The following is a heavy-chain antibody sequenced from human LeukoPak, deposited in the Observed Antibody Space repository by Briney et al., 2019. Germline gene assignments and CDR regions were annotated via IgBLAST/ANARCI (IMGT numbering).Heavy chain of an antibody. D-gene: IGHD4-23*01. CDR2: IIPIFGTA. CDR1: GGTFSSYA. CDR3: ASCLGLYGGNSVLYYYYMDV. J-gene: IGHJ6*03. V-gene: IGHV1-69*05. Sequence: SVKVSCKVSGGTFSSYAISWVRQAPGQGLEWMGGIIPIFGTANYAQKFQGRVTITTDESTSTAYMELSSLRSVDTAVYYCASCLGLYGGNSVLYYYYMDVWGKGTTVTVSS.